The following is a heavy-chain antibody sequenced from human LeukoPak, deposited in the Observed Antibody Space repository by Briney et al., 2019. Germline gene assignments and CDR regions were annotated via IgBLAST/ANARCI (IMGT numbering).Heavy chain of an antibody. CDR2: ISSSGSTI. CDR3: ARASGDYVF. J-gene: IGHJ4*02. V-gene: IGHV3-48*03. D-gene: IGHD4-17*01. Sequence: GGSLRLSCAASGFTFSSYEMNWVREAPGKGLEWVSYISSSGSTIYYADSVKGRFTISRDNAKNSLYLQMNSLRAEDTAVYYCARASGDYVFWGQGTLVTVSS. CDR1: GFTFSSYE.